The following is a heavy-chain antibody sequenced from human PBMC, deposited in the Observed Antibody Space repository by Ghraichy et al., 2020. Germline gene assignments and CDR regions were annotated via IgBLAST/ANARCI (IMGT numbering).Heavy chain of an antibody. J-gene: IGHJ4*02. CDR2: ISGDGSTM. D-gene: IGHD6-13*01. CDR3: GTRRPEAAVVAD. V-gene: IGHV3-23*01. CDR1: GFSFTSFG. Sequence: GGSLRLSCAASGFSFTSFGMAWVRQTPGKGLEWISAISGDGSTMYYTDSVRGRFTISRDNSKDTLFLQMSALGAEDTAIYYCGTRRPEAAVVADWGQGTLVIVSS.